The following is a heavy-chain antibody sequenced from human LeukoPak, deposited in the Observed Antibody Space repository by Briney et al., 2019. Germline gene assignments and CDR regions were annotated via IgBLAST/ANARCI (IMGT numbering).Heavy chain of an antibody. J-gene: IGHJ3*02. CDR3: ARPDVPAAIAAAFDI. CDR2: IYPGDSDT. V-gene: IGHV5-51*01. Sequence: PGESLKISCKGSGYSFTSYWIGWVRQMPGKGLEWMGIIYPGDSDTRYSPSFQGQVTISADKSISTAYLQWSSLKASDTAMYYCARPDVPAAIAAAFDIWGQGTMVTVSS. D-gene: IGHD2-2*02. CDR1: GYSFTSYW.